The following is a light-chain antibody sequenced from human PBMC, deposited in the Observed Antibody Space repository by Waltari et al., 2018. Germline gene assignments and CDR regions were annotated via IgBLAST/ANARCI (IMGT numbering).Light chain of an antibody. CDR3: LQHSNYPFT. J-gene: IGKJ3*01. CDR2: GAS. CDR1: QVIRDD. V-gene: IGKV1-17*01. Sequence: DIQMTQSPSSLSASLGDRVTITCRASQVIRDDLGWYQQKPGEAPRRLIYGASTLQTGVPSRFSGSGSGTDFTLTITSLQPEDFATYYCLQHSNYPFTFGPGTTVDVK.